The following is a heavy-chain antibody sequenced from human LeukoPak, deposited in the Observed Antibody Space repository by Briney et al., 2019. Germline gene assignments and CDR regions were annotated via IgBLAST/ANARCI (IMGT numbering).Heavy chain of an antibody. CDR1: GFTFSNYA. CDR3: ARDSDWDDAFDI. V-gene: IGHV3-23*01. Sequence: GGSLRLSCAASGFTFSNYAMTWVRQAPGKGLEWVSGISGSGGSTYYADSVKGRFTISRGNAKNSLYLQMNSLSAEDTAVYYCARDSDWDDAFDIWGQGTMVTVSS. CDR2: ISGSGGST. D-gene: IGHD3-9*01. J-gene: IGHJ3*02.